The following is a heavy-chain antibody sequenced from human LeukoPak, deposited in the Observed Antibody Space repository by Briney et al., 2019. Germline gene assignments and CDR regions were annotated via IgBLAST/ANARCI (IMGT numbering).Heavy chain of an antibody. CDR3: ARDRGPTGPTYYYGSGSPSY. V-gene: IGHV3-33*01. Sequence: PGGSLRLSCTASGFTFSNYAMHWVRQAPGKGLEWVAVIWYDGSPKYYPDSVKGRFTISRDNSKNTLYLQMNSLRAEDTAVYYCARDRGPTGPTYYYGSGSPSYWGQGTLVTVSS. J-gene: IGHJ4*02. CDR2: IWYDGSPK. CDR1: GFTFSNYA. D-gene: IGHD3-10*01.